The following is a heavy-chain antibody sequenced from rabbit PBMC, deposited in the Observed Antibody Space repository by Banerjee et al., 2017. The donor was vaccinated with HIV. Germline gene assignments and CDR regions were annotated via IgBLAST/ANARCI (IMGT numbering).Heavy chain of an antibody. Sequence: QSLEESGGDLVKPGASLTLTCTASGFSFSSNYIMCWVRQAPGKGLEWIGCIGAGSGNTYYASWAKGRFTISKTSSTTVTLQMTSLTAADTATYFCARGDGAYAGYDGLWGPGTLVTVS. CDR2: IGAGSGNT. D-gene: IGHD7-1*01. V-gene: IGHV1S40*01. J-gene: IGHJ4*01. CDR3: ARGDGAYAGYDGL. CDR1: GFSFSSNYI.